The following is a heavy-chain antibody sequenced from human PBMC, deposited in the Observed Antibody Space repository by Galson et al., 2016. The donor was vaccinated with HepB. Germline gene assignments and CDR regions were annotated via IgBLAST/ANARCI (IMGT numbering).Heavy chain of an antibody. J-gene: IGHJ4*02. CDR3: TSQFSEPKIDPLDH. CDR2: VHHTEST. V-gene: IGHV4-39*01. Sequence: SETLSLTCTVSGGSISIYSYHWAWMRQPPGKGLEWIASVHHTESTPYNPSLKGRATISVDTSKNEFSLKLNSVIAADTAVYYCTSQFSEPKIDPLDHWGQGTLVTVSS. CDR1: GGSISIYSYH. D-gene: IGHD1-26*01.